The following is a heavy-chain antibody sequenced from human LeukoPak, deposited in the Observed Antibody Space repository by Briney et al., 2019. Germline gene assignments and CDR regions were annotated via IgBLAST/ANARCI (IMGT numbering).Heavy chain of an antibody. V-gene: IGHV3-23*01. CDR1: GFTFSSYA. CDR2: ISGSGGSR. Sequence: QSGGSLRLSCATSGFTFSSYAVSWVRQAPGKGLEWVSTISGSGGSRYYADSVKGRFTISRDNSKNTLYLQMNRLRAEDTAVYYCARSYSSSRGTFDYWGQGTLVTVSS. CDR3: ARSYSSSRGTFDY. J-gene: IGHJ4*02. D-gene: IGHD6-6*01.